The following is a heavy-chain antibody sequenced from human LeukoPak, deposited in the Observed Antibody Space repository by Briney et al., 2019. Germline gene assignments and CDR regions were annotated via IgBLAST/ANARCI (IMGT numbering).Heavy chain of an antibody. D-gene: IGHD3-22*01. CDR2: INSDGSST. Sequence: GGSLRLSCAASGFTFSSYWMHWVRQAPGKGLVWVSRINSDGSSTSYADSVRGRFSISRDNAKNTLYLRMNSLRAEDTAVYYCAKAVVPVISQHYFDYWGQGTLVTVSS. CDR1: GFTFSSYW. V-gene: IGHV3-74*01. J-gene: IGHJ4*02. CDR3: AKAVVPVISQHYFDY.